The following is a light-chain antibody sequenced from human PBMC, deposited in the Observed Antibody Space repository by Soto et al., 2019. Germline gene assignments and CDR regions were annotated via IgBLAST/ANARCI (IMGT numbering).Light chain of an antibody. CDR3: QVWDIMTDNYV. J-gene: IGLJ1*01. CDR1: NSGNKR. V-gene: IGLV3-21*04. Sequence: SYELTQPPSVSVATEKTATITCGGNNSGNKRVHWYRQKPGQAPVLLISYDSDRPSGIPERFSGSNSENTATLTISRVEAGDEADYYCQVWDIMTDNYVFGSVTKLTVL. CDR2: YDS.